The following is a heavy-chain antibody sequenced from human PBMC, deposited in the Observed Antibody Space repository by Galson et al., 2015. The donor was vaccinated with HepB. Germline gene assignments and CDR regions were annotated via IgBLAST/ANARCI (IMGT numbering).Heavy chain of an antibody. D-gene: IGHD6-19*01. CDR2: INSDGSST. V-gene: IGHV3-74*01. CDR1: GFTFSSYW. CDR3: ARVAVAHYWGYGMDV. Sequence: SLRLSCAASGFTFSSYWMHWVRQAPGKGLVWVSRINSDGSSTSYADSVKGRFTISRDNAKNTLYLQMNSLRAEDTAVYYCARVAVAHYWGYGMDVWGQGTTVTVSS. J-gene: IGHJ6*02.